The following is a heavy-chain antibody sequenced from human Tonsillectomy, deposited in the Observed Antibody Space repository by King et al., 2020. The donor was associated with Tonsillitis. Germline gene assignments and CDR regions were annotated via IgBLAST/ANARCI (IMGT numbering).Heavy chain of an antibody. CDR2: ISSSSSYT. D-gene: IGHD3-3*01. Sequence: VQLVESGGGLVKPGGSLRLSCAASGFTFSDYYMSWIRQAPGKGLEWVSYISSSSSYTNYADSVKGRFTISRDNAKNSLYLQMNSLRAEDTAVYYCARGERYDFWSGRGGVDYWGQGTLVTVSS. CDR3: ARGERYDFWSGRGGVDY. J-gene: IGHJ4*02. V-gene: IGHV3-11*05. CDR1: GFTFSDYY.